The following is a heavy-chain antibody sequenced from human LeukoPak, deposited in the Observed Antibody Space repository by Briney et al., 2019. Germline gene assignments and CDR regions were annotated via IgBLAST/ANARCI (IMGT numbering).Heavy chain of an antibody. CDR3: ARRAAAARHPFDY. CDR2: IYPGDSDT. D-gene: IGHD6-6*01. J-gene: IGHJ4*02. Sequence: TGESLKISCKGSGYSFTSYWIGWVRQMPGKGLEWMGIIYPGDSDTRYSPSSQGQVTIPADKSISTAYLQWSSLKASDTAMYYCARRAAAARHPFDYWGQGTLVTVSS. CDR1: GYSFTSYW. V-gene: IGHV5-51*01.